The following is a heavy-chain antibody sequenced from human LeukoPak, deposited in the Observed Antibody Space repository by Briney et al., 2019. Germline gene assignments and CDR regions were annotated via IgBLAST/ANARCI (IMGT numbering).Heavy chain of an antibody. CDR1: GFSFSSYV. Sequence: GGSLRLSCAASGFSFSSYVMSWFRQAPGKGLEWVSGISGSGGSTYYAASVKGRFTISRDNSKNTLYLQMNSLRAEDTAVYYCAKNFWSDKYSYYYMDVWGKGTTVTVSS. CDR2: ISGSGGST. CDR3: AKNFWSDKYSYYYMDV. V-gene: IGHV3-23*01. D-gene: IGHD3-3*01. J-gene: IGHJ6*03.